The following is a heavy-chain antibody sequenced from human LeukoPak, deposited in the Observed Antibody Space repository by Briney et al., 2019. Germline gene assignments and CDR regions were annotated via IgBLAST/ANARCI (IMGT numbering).Heavy chain of an antibody. V-gene: IGHV3-30-3*01. D-gene: IGHD2-15*01. CDR1: GFTFSSYA. CDR3: ARGGGGICCDY. Sequence: GGSLRLSCAASGFTFSSYAMHWVRQAPGKGLEWVAVISYDGSNKYYADSVKGRFTISRDNSKNTLYLQMNSLRAEDTAVYYCARGGGGICCDYWVQGTLVTVSS. J-gene: IGHJ4*02. CDR2: ISYDGSNK.